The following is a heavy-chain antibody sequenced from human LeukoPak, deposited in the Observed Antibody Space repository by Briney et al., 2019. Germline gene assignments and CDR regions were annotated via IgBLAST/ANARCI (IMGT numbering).Heavy chain of an antibody. Sequence: SETLSLTCTVSGGSISSSSYYWGWIRQPPGKGLEWIGSTYYSGSTGSTYYNPSFKSRVTILIDTSKNQFSLKLSSVTAADTAVYYCARTNSPDYGDGIYFDYWGQGTLVTVSS. J-gene: IGHJ4*02. CDR3: ARTNSPDYGDGIYFDY. D-gene: IGHD4-17*01. CDR2: TYYSGSTGST. V-gene: IGHV4-39*07. CDR1: GGSISSSSYY.